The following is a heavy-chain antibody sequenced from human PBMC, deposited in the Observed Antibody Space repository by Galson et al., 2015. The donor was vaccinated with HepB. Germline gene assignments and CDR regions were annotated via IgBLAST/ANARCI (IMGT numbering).Heavy chain of an antibody. CDR2: ISGNDGST. CDR3: GQPGGGYHYIDV. V-gene: IGHV3-23*01. D-gene: IGHD3-10*01. CDR1: GFTFSSHD. Sequence: SLRLSCAASGFTFSSHDMSWVRQAPGKGLEWVSTISGNDGSTYYGDSVKGRFTISRDNSKNTLYLQMNNLRVEDTAVYHCGQPGGGYHYIDVWGKGTTVTVSS. J-gene: IGHJ6*03.